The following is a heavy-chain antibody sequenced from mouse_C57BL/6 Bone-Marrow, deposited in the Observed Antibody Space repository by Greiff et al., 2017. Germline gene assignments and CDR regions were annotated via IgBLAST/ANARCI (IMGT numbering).Heavy chain of an antibody. CDR1: GFTFSSYG. CDR2: ISSGGSYT. J-gene: IGHJ2*01. CDR3: ARRGGSYDYFDY. D-gene: IGHD1-1*02. V-gene: IGHV5-6*02. Sequence: DVKLVESGGDLVKPGGSLKLSCAASGFTFSSYGMSWVRQTPDKRLEWVATISSGGSYTYYPDSVKGRFTISRDNAKNTLYLQMSSLKSEDTAMYYCARRGGSYDYFDYWGQGTTLTVSS.